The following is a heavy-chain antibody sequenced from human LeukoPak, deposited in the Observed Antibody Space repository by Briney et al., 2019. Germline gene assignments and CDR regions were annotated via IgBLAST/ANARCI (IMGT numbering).Heavy chain of an antibody. V-gene: IGHV3-23*01. J-gene: IGHJ4*02. CDR2: ISGSGGST. CDR1: GFNFIDYG. Sequence: GGSLRLSCTASGFNFIDYGVAWVRQAPGKGLEWVSAISGSGGSTYYADSVKGRFTISRDNSKNTLYLQMNSLRAEDTAVYYCAKDRTPLGQQPFDYWGQGTLVTVSS. CDR3: AKDRTPLGQQPFDY. D-gene: IGHD6-13*01.